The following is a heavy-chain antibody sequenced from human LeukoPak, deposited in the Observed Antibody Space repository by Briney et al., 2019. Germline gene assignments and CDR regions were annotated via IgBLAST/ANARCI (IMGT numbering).Heavy chain of an antibody. CDR2: INPNSGGT. Sequence: GASVKVSCKASGYTFTGYYMHWVRQAPGQGLEWMGWINPNSGGTNYAQKFQGRVTMTRDTSISTAYMELSRLRSDDTAVYYCARMPHHCSGGSCYSGWFEPWGQGTLVTVSS. CDR1: GYTFTGYY. D-gene: IGHD2-15*01. J-gene: IGHJ5*02. CDR3: ARMPHHCSGGSCYSGWFEP. V-gene: IGHV1-2*02.